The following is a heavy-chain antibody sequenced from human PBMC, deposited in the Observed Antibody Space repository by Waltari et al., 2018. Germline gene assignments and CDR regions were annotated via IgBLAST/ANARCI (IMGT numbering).Heavy chain of an antibody. J-gene: IGHJ4*02. CDR1: GGSVSSLY. Sequence: QVQLQESGPGLVRPSDTLSLTCTVYGGSVSSLYWAWFRQPTGKGLEWIGHIYDSGTTNLNPSLKNRVSISADTLKNQFSLTLYSVTAADTAVYYCAREGGNSVYADFRYFDYWGQGILVTASS. V-gene: IGHV4-59*02. CDR2: IYDSGTT. CDR3: AREGGNSVYADFRYFDY. D-gene: IGHD5-12*01.